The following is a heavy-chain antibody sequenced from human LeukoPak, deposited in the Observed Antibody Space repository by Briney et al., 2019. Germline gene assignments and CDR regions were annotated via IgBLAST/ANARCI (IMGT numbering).Heavy chain of an antibody. D-gene: IGHD2-2*01. Sequence: PGGSLRLSCAPSGFSFISYSRSGVGQAPGKGLKWVSFISRSSSDIYHADSVKGRFTISRDNAKNSLYLQMYSLRAEDTAVYYCARDLPAAVDWGEGTLVTVSS. V-gene: IGHV3-21*01. CDR1: GFSFISYS. CDR3: ARDLPAAVD. CDR2: ISRSSSDI. J-gene: IGHJ4*02.